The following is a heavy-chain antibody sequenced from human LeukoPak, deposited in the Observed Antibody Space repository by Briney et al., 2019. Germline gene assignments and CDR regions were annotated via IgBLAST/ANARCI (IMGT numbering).Heavy chain of an antibody. Sequence: PGGSLRLSCAASGFTFSDHYMDWVRQAPGKGLEWVGRTRNKANSYTTEYAASVKGRFTISRDDSKNSLYLQMNSLKTEDTAVYYCTRVVAPARPPYYYYYYGMDVWGQGTRSPSP. CDR3: TRVVAPARPPYYYYYYGMDV. V-gene: IGHV3-72*01. D-gene: IGHD2-2*01. CDR2: TRNKANSYTT. J-gene: IGHJ6*02. CDR1: GFTFSDHY.